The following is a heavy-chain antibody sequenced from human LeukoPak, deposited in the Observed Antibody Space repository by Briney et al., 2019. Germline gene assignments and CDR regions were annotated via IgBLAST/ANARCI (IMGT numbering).Heavy chain of an antibody. CDR3: ARGQWELLYYFDY. CDR2: IYYSGST. V-gene: IGHV4-59*01. Sequence: SETRSLTCTVSGGSISSYYWSWIRQPPGKGLEWIGYIYYSGSTNYNPSLKSRVTISVDTSKNQFSLKLSSVTAADTAVYYCARGQWELLYYFDYWGQGTLVTVSS. D-gene: IGHD1-26*01. CDR1: GGSISSYY. J-gene: IGHJ4*02.